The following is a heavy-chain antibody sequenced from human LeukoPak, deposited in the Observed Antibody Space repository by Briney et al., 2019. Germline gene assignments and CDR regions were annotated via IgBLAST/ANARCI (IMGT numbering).Heavy chain of an antibody. V-gene: IGHV3-74*01. CDR1: GFTFSSYW. Sequence: PGGSLRLSCAASGFTFSSYWMYWVRQAPGKGLVWVSRINTDGSYTNYADSVKGRFTISRDSTKNMLYLQMNSLRAEDTAVYYCVRDPNWGNDHWGQGILVTVSS. D-gene: IGHD7-27*01. J-gene: IGHJ4*02. CDR2: INTDGSYT. CDR3: VRDPNWGNDH.